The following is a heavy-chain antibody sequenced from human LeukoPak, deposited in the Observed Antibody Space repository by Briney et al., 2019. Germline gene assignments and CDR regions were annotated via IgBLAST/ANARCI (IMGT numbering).Heavy chain of an antibody. D-gene: IGHD6-13*01. CDR3: ARGPFIAAAGDGYYYYGMDV. Sequence: PSETLSLTCTVSGGSISSYYWSWIRQPAGKGLEWIGRIYTSGSTNYNPSLKSRVTISVDTSKNQFSLKLSSVTAADTAVYYCARGPFIAAAGDGYYYYGMDVWGQGTTVTVS. CDR2: IYTSGST. J-gene: IGHJ6*02. V-gene: IGHV4-4*07. CDR1: GGSISSYY.